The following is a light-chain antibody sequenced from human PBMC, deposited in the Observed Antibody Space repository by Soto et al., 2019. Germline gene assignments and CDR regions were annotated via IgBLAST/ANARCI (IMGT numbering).Light chain of an antibody. CDR3: QHYGDSSWT. V-gene: IGKV3-20*01. CDR1: RSVSDTL. J-gene: IGKJ1*01. Sequence: EIVLTQSPGTLSLSPGERATLSCRADRSVSDTLLTWFQQKPGQAPRLLIFGTSNRAPGIPDRFSGSGSGTDFTLTISRLEPDDFAVYYCQHYGDSSWTFGQGTKVE. CDR2: GTS.